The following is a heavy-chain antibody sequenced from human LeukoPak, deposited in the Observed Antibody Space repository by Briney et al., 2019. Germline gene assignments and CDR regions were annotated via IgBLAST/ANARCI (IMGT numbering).Heavy chain of an antibody. D-gene: IGHD6-19*01. CDR1: GFTFSSYS. CDR2: IGSSSSYI. J-gene: IGHJ5*02. Sequence: GGSLRLSCAASGFTFSSYSMNWVRHAPGKGLEWVSSIGSSSSYIYYADSVKGRFTISRDNAKNSLYLQMNSLRAEDTAVYYCARVEAVAGTWGGLDPWGEGTLVTVSS. V-gene: IGHV3-21*01. CDR3: ARVEAVAGTWGGLDP.